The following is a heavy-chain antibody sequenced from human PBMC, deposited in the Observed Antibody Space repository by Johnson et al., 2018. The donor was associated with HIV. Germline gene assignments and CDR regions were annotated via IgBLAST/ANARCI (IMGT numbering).Heavy chain of an antibody. CDR1: GFTFDSYW. CDR3: ARECQYYYDSSGCMYDAFDI. CDR2: INSAGSST. Sequence: VQLVESGGGLVQPGGSLRLSCAASGFTFDSYWMHWVRQAPGKGLVWVSRINSAGSSTTYADSVKGRFTISRDNAKNTVYLQMNSLRGEDTAVYYCARECQYYYDSSGCMYDAFDIWGQGTMVTVSS. D-gene: IGHD3-22*01. V-gene: IGHV3-74*01. J-gene: IGHJ3*02.